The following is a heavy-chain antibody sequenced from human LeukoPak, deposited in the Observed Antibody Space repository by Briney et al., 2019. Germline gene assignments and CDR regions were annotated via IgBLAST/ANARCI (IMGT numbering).Heavy chain of an antibody. CDR2: INSDGSST. D-gene: IGHD6-13*01. Sequence: GGSLRLSCAASGFTFSSYWMHWVRQAPGKGLVWVSRINSDGSSTSYADSVKGRFTSSRDNAKNTLYLQMNSLRAEDTAVYYCVTAAGLKLDAFDIWGQGTMVTVSS. J-gene: IGHJ3*02. V-gene: IGHV3-74*01. CDR3: VTAAGLKLDAFDI. CDR1: GFTFSSYW.